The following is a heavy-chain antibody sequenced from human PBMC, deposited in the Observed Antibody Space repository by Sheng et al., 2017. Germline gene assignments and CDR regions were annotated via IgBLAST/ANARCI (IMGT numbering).Heavy chain of an antibody. CDR1: GFSFSMYA. D-gene: IGHD2-2*01. V-gene: IGHV3-23*01. CDR3: AKDPYRSGTTWVI. Sequence: EVQLLESGGGLVQPGGSLRLSCAASGFSFSMYAMSWVRQAPGKGLEWVSGVSTSGGSTYYADSVKGRFTISRDNSKNTMYLQMNSLSVEDTAVYYCAKDPYRSGTTWVIWGQGTTVTV. J-gene: IGHJ6*02. CDR2: VSTSGGST.